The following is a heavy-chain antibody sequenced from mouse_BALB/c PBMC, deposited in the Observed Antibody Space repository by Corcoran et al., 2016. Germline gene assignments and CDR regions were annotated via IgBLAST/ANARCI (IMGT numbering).Heavy chain of an antibody. J-gene: IGHJ4*01. CDR3: ARRKYDYRYGAMDY. CDR1: GYTFTEYN. CDR2: INPNNGGT. Sequence: VQLQQSGRELVKPGASVKISCKTSGYTFTEYNMHCVKQSHGKSLEWVGGINPNNGGTSYNQKCKGKATLTVDKSSSTAYMELRSLTSEDSAVYYCARRKYDYRYGAMDYWGQGTSVTVSS. D-gene: IGHD2-14*01. V-gene: IGHV1-18*01.